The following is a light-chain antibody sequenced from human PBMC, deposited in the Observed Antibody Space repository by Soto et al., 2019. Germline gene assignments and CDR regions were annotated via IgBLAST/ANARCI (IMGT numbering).Light chain of an antibody. CDR3: QQRTDCRLT. J-gene: IGKJ4*01. CDR1: QSVGSH. CDR2: DET. V-gene: IGKV3-11*01. Sequence: ETVLTQSPATLSLAPGERAPLSCRASQSVGSHLTWYRQRPGQAPTLPIYDETNMAPGIPARFSGSAYGKDLTLTIICLEPGDVAVYYCQQRTDCRLTFGGGTRVEIK.